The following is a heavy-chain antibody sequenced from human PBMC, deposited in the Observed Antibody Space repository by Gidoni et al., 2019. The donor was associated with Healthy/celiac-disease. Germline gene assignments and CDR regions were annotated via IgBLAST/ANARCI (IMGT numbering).Heavy chain of an antibody. Sequence: QVQLVASGGGVVQPGRSLRLSCAASGFTFSSFAMHWVRQAPGKGLEWVAVISYDGSNKYYADSVKGRFTISRDTSKNTLYLQMNSLRAEDTAVYYCARGFISSWLSGCHYWGQGTLVTVSS. CDR3: ARGFISSWLSGCHY. D-gene: IGHD6-13*01. CDR1: GFTFSSFA. V-gene: IGHV3-30*04. J-gene: IGHJ4*02. CDR2: ISYDGSNK.